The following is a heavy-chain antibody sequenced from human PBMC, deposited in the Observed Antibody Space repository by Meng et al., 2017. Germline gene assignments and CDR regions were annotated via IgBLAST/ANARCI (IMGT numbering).Heavy chain of an antibody. J-gene: IGHJ4*02. Sequence: VQSGAEVRNPGASVKASCKPSGYNFPDYYIHWVRRAPGQWLEWMGRINPKSGDTHYAQKFQARVTMTGDTSISTAYMELSGLRSDDTAMYYCARDEDISAAGKLFGDYWGQGTLVTVSS. V-gene: IGHV1-2*06. CDR2: INPKSGDT. CDR1: GYNFPDYY. D-gene: IGHD6-25*01. CDR3: ARDEDISAAGKLFGDY.